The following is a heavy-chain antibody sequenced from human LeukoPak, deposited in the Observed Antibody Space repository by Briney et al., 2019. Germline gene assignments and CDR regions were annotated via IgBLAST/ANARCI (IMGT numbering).Heavy chain of an antibody. D-gene: IGHD6-6*01. J-gene: IGHJ4*02. CDR1: GGSISSYY. CDR3: ARSSVAPRPDY. CDR2: IFYSGST. V-gene: IGHV4-59*01. Sequence: SETLSLTCTVSGGSISSYYWSWLRQPPGKGLEWIGYIFYSGSTNYNPSLKSRVTISVDTSKNQFSLKLSSVTAADTAVYYCARSSVAPRPDYWGQGTLVTVSS.